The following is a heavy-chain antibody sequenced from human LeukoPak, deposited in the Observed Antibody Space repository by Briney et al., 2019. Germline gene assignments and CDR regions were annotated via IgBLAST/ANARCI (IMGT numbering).Heavy chain of an antibody. CDR2: IYYSGST. D-gene: IGHD6-13*01. V-gene: IGHV4-39*01. J-gene: IGHJ4*02. CDR3: ATGVHGITAAGDYYFDY. Sequence: SETLSLTCTVSGGSISSSSYYWGWIRQPPGKGLEWIGSIYYSGSTYYNPSLKSRVTISVDTSKNQFPLKLSSVTAADTAVYYCATGVHGITAAGDYYFDYWGQGTLVTVSS. CDR1: GGSISSSSYY.